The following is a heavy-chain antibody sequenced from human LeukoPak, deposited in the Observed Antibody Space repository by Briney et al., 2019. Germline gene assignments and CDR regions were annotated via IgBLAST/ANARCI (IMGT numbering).Heavy chain of an antibody. CDR1: GFTVSSYY. CDR2: IYSGGST. J-gene: IGHJ6*02. Sequence: PGGSLRLSCAASGFTVSSYYMSWVRQAPGKGLEWVSVIYSGGSTYYADSVKGRFTISRDNSKNTLYLQMNSLRAEDTAVYYCAREVRFLEWFTGIAAAGTYYYGMDVWGQGTTVTVSS. D-gene: IGHD6-13*01. CDR3: AREVRFLEWFTGIAAAGTYYYGMDV. V-gene: IGHV3-53*01.